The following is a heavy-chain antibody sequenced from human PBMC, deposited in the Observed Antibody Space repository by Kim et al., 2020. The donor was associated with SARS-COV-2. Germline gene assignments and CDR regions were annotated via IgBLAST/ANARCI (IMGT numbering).Heavy chain of an antibody. Sequence: ASVKVSCKVSGHTLSESSMHWVRQPPGKGLEWMGGFDPEQGEAIYAQQFQGRVIMTEDTVTDTAYMELSSLTSEDTAVYFCAAHRCGGGTCYFRSLFDTWGQGTHVAVSS. V-gene: IGHV1-24*01. J-gene: IGHJ1*01. CDR2: FDPEQGEA. CDR3: AAHRCGGGTCYFRSLFDT. D-gene: IGHD2-15*01. CDR1: GHTLSESS.